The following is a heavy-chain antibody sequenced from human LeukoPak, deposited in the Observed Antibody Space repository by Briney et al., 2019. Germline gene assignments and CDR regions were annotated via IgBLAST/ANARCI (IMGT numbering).Heavy chain of an antibody. CDR2: ISGSGGST. CDR3: AKDGTSSSSWRNWFDP. CDR1: GFTFSSYA. D-gene: IGHD6-13*01. J-gene: IGHJ5*02. Sequence: GGSLRLSCAASGFTFSSYAMSWVRQAPGKGLEWVSAISGSGGSTYYADSVKGRFTISRDNSKNTLYLQMNSLRAEDTAVYYCAKDGTSSSSWRNWFDPWGQGTLVTVSS. V-gene: IGHV3-23*01.